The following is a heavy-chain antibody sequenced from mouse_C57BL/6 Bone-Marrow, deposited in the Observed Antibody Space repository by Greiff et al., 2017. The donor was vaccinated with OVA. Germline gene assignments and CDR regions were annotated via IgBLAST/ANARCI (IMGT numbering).Heavy chain of an antibody. CDR1: GFTFTDYY. CDR3: TGWLPFAY. J-gene: IGHJ3*01. Sequence: EVQLVESGAELVRPGASVKLSCTASGFTFTDYYMPWVKQRPEQGLEWIGWIDPENGYTEYASKFPGKATITADTSSNTAYLQLSSLTAEDTAVYYCTGWLPFAYWGQGTLVTVSA. D-gene: IGHD2-3*01. CDR2: IDPENGYT. V-gene: IGHV14-4*01.